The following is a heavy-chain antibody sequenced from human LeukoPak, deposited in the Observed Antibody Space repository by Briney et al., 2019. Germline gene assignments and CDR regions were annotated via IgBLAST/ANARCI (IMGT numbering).Heavy chain of an antibody. J-gene: IGHJ4*02. D-gene: IGHD2-15*01. CDR1: GFTFSSYA. Sequence: PGGSLRLSSAASGFTFSSYAMHWVPQALGEGLEWVAVISYDGSNKYYADSVKGRFTISRDNSKNTLYLQMNSLKAEDTAVYYCARESTVILYYFDYWGQGTLVTVSS. CDR3: ARESTVILYYFDY. CDR2: ISYDGSNK. V-gene: IGHV3-30*04.